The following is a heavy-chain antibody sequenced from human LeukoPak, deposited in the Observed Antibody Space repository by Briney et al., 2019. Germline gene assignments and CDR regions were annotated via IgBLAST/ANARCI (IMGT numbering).Heavy chain of an antibody. CDR3: ASTPYGDYGFWFDP. CDR2: INPNSGGT. D-gene: IGHD4-17*01. V-gene: IGHV1-2*06. Sequence: ASVKVSCKASGYTFTGYYMHWVRQAPGQGLEWMGRINPNSGGTNYAQKFQGRVTMTRDTSTSTVYMELSSLRSEDTAVYYCASTPYGDYGFWFDPWGQGTLVTVSS. CDR1: GYTFTGYY. J-gene: IGHJ5*02.